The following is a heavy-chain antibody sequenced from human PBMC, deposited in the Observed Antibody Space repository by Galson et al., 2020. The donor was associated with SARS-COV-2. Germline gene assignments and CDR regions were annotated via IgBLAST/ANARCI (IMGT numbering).Heavy chain of an antibody. CDR3: ARRPVGMATIGDYYYYGMVV. CDR1: GNSLSHSGMC. J-gene: IGHJ6*02. Sequence: SGPTLVNPTQPLTLTCTFAGNSLSHSGMCVSWIRQPPGNALERLAHIDWDDDKYSSTTLKTKHTLYKDTAKNQVVLTMTNMDPVDTATDYCARRPVGMATIGDYYYYGMVVWYQGTTGTVAS. CDR2: IDWDDDK. V-gene: IGHV2-70*01. D-gene: IGHD5-12*01.